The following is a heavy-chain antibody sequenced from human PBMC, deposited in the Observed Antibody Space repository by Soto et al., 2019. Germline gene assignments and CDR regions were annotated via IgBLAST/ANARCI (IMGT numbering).Heavy chain of an antibody. CDR2: INPSGAST. D-gene: IGHD3-3*01. CDR3: ARDWGFWNGPDGMDV. J-gene: IGHJ6*02. Sequence: QVQLVQAGAEVRKPGASVKLSCKASGYVFTGYNMHWVRQAPGQGLEWMGIINPSGASTNYAQKFQGRVTMTRDTSTGTVYVEGSSLRSEDTAIYYCARDWGFWNGPDGMDVWGQGTTVTVSS. CDR1: GYVFTGYN. V-gene: IGHV1-46*01.